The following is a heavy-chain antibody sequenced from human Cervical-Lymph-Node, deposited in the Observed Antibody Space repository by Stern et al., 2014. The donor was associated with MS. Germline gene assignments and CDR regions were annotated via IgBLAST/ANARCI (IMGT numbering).Heavy chain of an antibody. V-gene: IGHV4-31*03. CDR2: IPYRGRT. Sequence: VQLVESGPGLVKPSQTLSLTCTVSGGSISSGGYYWNWIRQHPGKGLALVGDIPYRGRTHYNPSLKSRIAMSVDTSKNQFSLKVTSVTAADTAVYYCARRGGYCTTTSCLGQAFDIWGQGTMVTVSP. J-gene: IGHJ3*02. CDR3: ARRGGYCTTTSCLGQAFDI. CDR1: GGSISSGGYY. D-gene: IGHD2-2*01.